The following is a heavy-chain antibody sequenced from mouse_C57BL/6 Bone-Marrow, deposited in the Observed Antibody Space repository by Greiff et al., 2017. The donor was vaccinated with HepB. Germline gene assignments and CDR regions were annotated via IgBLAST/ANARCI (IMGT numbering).Heavy chain of an antibody. Sequence: VKLVESGPGLVAPSQSLSITCTVSGFSLTSYGVHWVRQPPGKGLEWLVVIWSDGSTNYNSALTSRLSISKDNSKSQVFLKMNSLQTDDTAMYYCARHYEYARYWYFDVWGTGTTVTVSS. CDR1: GFSLTSYG. V-gene: IGHV2-6-1*01. J-gene: IGHJ1*03. CDR2: IWSDGST. D-gene: IGHD2-4*01. CDR3: ARHYEYARYWYFDV.